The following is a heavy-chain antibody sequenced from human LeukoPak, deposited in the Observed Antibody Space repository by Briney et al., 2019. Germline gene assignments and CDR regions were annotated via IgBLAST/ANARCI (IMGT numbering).Heavy chain of an antibody. D-gene: IGHD2-15*01. V-gene: IGHV4-59*01. J-gene: IGHJ3*02. CDR1: GGSISSYY. CDR2: IYYSGST. Sequence: SETLSLTCTVSGGSISSYYWSWIRQPPGKGLEWIGYIYYSGSTSYNPSLKSRVTISVDTSKNQFSLKLSSVTAADTAVYYCARGRLTEIVVVVAATRHAFDIWGQGTMVTVSS. CDR3: ARGRLTEIVVVVAATRHAFDI.